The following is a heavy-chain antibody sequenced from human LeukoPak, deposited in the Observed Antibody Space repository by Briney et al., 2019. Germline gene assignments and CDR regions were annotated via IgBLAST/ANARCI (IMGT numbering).Heavy chain of an antibody. CDR1: GGTFSSYA. D-gene: IGHD4-23*01. CDR2: IIPILDIA. V-gene: IGHV1-69*04. CDR3: ARGFISYGGNLSYYFDY. J-gene: IGHJ4*02. Sequence: SVKVSCKASGGTFSSYAISWVRQAPGQGLEWMGRIIPILDIANYAQKFQGRVTITADKSTSTAYMELSSLRSEDTAVYYCARGFISYGGNLSYYFDYWGQGTLVTVSS.